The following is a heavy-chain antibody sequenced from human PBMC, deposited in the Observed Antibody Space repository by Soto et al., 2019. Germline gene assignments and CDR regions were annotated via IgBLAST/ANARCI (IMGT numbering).Heavy chain of an antibody. CDR1: GFTFSSYA. CDR3: AKEFRGDIVVVVAATPYYYYGMDV. D-gene: IGHD2-15*01. CDR2: ISGSGGST. Sequence: GGSLRLSCAASGFTFSSYAMSWVRQAPGKGLEWVSAISGSGGSTYYADSVKGRFTISRDNSKNTLYLQMNSLRAEDTAVYYCAKEFRGDIVVVVAATPYYYYGMDVWGQATTVTVSS. J-gene: IGHJ6*02. V-gene: IGHV3-23*01.